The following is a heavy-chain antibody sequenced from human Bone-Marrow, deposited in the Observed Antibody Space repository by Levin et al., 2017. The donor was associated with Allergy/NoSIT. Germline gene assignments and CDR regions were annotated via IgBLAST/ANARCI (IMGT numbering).Heavy chain of an antibody. V-gene: IGHV4-39*01. CDR1: GDSISSTSHF. CDR2: IYYNGST. Sequence: SETLSLTCTVSGDSISSTSHFWAWIRQPPGKGLEWIGSIYYNGSTEYNPSVQSRVTMSVDTSKGQFSLKLTSVTAADSAVYYCAREGYYGSGREDAFDVWGQGTTVTVSS. CDR3: AREGYYGSGREDAFDV. D-gene: IGHD3-10*01. J-gene: IGHJ3*01.